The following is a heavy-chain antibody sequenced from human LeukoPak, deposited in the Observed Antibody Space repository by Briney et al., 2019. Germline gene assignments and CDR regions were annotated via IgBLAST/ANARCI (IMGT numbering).Heavy chain of an antibody. D-gene: IGHD3-16*02. CDR3: VSGNDPDYVWGTYRLDAFDI. J-gene: IGHJ3*02. CDR2: ISSSGTYI. Sequence: GGSLRLSCAASGYTFSDYSVNWVRQVPGKGLEWVSSISSSGTYIYYADSVKGRFTISRDNAKNSLFLQMNSLRAEDTAVYYCVSGNDPDYVWGTYRLDAFDIWVKGQWSSSLQ. CDR1: GYTFSDYS. V-gene: IGHV3-21*01.